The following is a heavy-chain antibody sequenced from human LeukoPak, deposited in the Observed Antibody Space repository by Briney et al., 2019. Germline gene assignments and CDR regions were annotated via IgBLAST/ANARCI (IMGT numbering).Heavy chain of an antibody. CDR2: IYSGVNT. J-gene: IGHJ4*02. V-gene: IGHV3-53*01. CDR3: ARRAGEYSHPYDY. D-gene: IGHD2-15*01. CDR1: GFTVSSNS. Sequence: GGSLRLSCTVSGFTVSSNSWSWVRQAPGKGLEWVSFIYSGVNTHYSDSVKGRLTISRDNSKNTLYLQMNSLRAEDTAIYYCARRAGEYSHPYDYWGQGTLVTVSS.